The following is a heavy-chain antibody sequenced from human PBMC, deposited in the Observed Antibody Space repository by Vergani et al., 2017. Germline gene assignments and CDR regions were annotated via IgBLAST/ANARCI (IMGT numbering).Heavy chain of an antibody. V-gene: IGHV4-61*02. CDR1: GGSISSGSYY. CDR2: IYTSGST. J-gene: IGHJ4*02. Sequence: QVQLQESGPGLVKPSQTLSLTCTVSGGSISSGSYYWSWIRQPAGKGLEWIGRIYTSGSTNYNPSLKSRVTISVDTSKNQCSLKLSSVTVADTAVYYCASDVGISQGVDYWGQGTLVTVSS. D-gene: IGHD7-27*01. CDR3: ASDVGISQGVDY.